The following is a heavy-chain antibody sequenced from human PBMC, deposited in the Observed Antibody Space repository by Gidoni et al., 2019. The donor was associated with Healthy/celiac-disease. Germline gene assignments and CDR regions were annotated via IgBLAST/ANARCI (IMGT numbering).Heavy chain of an antibody. D-gene: IGHD2-2*01. J-gene: IGHJ4*02. V-gene: IGHV3-48*01. Sequence: ELQLVESGGGLVQPGGSLRLSCAASGLTFGRYSMNWVRQAPGKGLDWVSYISSSSSTIDYADSVKGRFTISRDNAKNSLYLQMNSLRAEDTAVYYCARDPEDIVVVPAAFDYWGQGTLVTVSS. CDR1: GLTFGRYS. CDR3: ARDPEDIVVVPAAFDY. CDR2: ISSSSSTI.